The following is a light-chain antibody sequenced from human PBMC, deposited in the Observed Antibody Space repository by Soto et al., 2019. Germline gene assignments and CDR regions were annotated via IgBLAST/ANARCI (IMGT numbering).Light chain of an antibody. CDR1: QDISSA. Sequence: QLTQSPSSLSASVGDRVTITCRAGQDISSALAWYQQKPGKAPKLLLYDASSLDAGVPSRFSGSGSGTDFTLSITSLRPEDFATYYCQQFNDFPLTFGGGTKVQIK. CDR3: QQFNDFPLT. V-gene: IGKV1D-13*01. J-gene: IGKJ4*01. CDR2: DAS.